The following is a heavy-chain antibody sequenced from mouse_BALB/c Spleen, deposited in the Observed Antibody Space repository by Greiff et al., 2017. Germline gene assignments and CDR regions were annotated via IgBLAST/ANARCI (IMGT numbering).Heavy chain of an antibody. J-gene: IGHJ2*01. CDR3: ARPIYYDYGRPLDY. CDR1: GFTFSSYG. Sequence: EVKLMESGGGLVQPGGSLKLSCAASGFTFSSYGMSWVRQTPDKRLELVATINSNGGSTYYPDSVKGRFTISRDNAKNTLYLQMSSLKSEDTAMYYCARPIYYDYGRPLDYWGQGTTLTVSS. D-gene: IGHD2-4*01. V-gene: IGHV5-6-3*01. CDR2: INSNGGST.